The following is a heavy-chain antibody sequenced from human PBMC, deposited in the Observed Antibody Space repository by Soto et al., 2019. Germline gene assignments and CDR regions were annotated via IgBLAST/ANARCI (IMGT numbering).Heavy chain of an antibody. CDR3: AREDGSSSRDYYYYYGMDV. Sequence: GASVKVSCKASGYTFTGYYMHWVRQAPGQGLEWMGWINPNSGGTNYAQKFQGRVTMTRDTSISTAYMELSRLRSDDTAVYYCAREDGSSSRDYYYYYGMDVWGQGTTVTVSS. CDR1: GYTFTGYY. CDR2: INPNSGGT. V-gene: IGHV1-2*02. J-gene: IGHJ6*02. D-gene: IGHD6-6*01.